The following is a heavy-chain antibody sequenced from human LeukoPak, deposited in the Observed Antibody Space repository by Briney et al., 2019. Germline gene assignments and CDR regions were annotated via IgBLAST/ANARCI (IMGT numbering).Heavy chain of an antibody. CDR3: ATDWRLAVAGVLFHY. Sequence: ASVKVSRKVSGYTLTELSMHWVRQAPGKGLEWMGGFDPEDGETIYAQKFQGRVTMTEDTSTDTAYMELGSLRSEDTAVYYCATDWRLAVAGVLFHYWGQGTLVTVSS. V-gene: IGHV1-24*01. CDR2: FDPEDGET. J-gene: IGHJ4*02. D-gene: IGHD6-19*01. CDR1: GYTLTELS.